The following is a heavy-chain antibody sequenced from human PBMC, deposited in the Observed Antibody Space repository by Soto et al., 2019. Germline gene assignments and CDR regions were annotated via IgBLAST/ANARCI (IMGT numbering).Heavy chain of an antibody. CDR3: VKDESINWYSGHFRH. CDR1: GFTFDDYA. V-gene: IGHV3-9*01. CDR2: ITWNSGSI. D-gene: IGHD6-13*01. J-gene: IGHJ1*01. Sequence: EVQLVESGGGLVQPGSSLRLSCAVSGFTFDDYAMHWVRHVPGKGLECVSGITWNSGSIGYADSVKGRFAISRDNDKNSLHLQMNSLRAEDTAFYYCVKDESINWYSGHFRHWGQGTLVTVSS.